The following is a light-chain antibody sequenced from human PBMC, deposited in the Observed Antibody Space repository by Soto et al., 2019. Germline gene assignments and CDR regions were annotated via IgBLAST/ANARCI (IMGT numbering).Light chain of an antibody. J-gene: IGKJ1*01. CDR1: QTVRNNY. CDR2: GAS. Sequence: DIVLTQAPATLSLCPGERATLSCRASQTVRNNYLAWYQQKPGQAPRLLIYGASSRATGIPDRFSGSGSGTDFTLTISRLEPEDFAVYYCQQYGSSGTFGQGTKVDIK. CDR3: QQYGSSGT. V-gene: IGKV3-20*01.